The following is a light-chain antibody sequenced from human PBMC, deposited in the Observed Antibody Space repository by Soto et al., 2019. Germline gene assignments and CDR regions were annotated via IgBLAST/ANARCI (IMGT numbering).Light chain of an antibody. CDR3: QHRMNWPLT. V-gene: IGKV3-11*01. CDR2: DAS. CDR1: QSVSSY. J-gene: IGKJ5*01. Sequence: EIVLTQSPSTLSFSPGERATLSFMASQSVSSYLLWYQQKPGQAPRLLIYDASNRAAGIPARFSGSGSGTDFTLTISSLEPEDFAVYYCQHRMNWPLTFGQGTRLEIK.